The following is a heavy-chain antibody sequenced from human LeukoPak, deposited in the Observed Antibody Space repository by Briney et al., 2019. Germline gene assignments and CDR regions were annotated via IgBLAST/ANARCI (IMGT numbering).Heavy chain of an antibody. CDR2: IIPIFGTA. J-gene: IGHJ4*02. Sequence: ASVKVSCKASGGTFSSYAISWVRQAPGQGLEWMGGIIPIFGTANYAQKFQGRVTITADESTSTAYMELSSLRSEDTAVYYCAGSSKLELRSYFDYWGQGTLVTVSS. V-gene: IGHV1-69*13. CDR1: GGTFSSYA. D-gene: IGHD1-7*01. CDR3: AGSSKLELRSYFDY.